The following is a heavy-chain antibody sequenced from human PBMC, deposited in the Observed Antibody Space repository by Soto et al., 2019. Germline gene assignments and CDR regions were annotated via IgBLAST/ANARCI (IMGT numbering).Heavy chain of an antibody. J-gene: IGHJ6*02. CDR1: GDSITGDNW. Sequence: PSETLSLTCAVSGDSITGDNWWSWVRQPPGKGLEWIGEIHHSGATNYNPSLKSRATISVDKSKNQFSLKLNSVTAADTAMFYCATQGFYRMGVWGRGTTVTVSS. V-gene: IGHV4-4*02. CDR2: IHHSGAT. CDR3: ATQGFYRMGV.